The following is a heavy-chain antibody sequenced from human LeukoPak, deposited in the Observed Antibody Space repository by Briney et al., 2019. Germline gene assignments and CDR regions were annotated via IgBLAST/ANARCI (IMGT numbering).Heavy chain of an antibody. Sequence: GGSLRLSCAASGFTFSSYSMNWVRQAPGKGLEWVSSISSSSSYIYYADSVKGRFTISRDNAKNTLYLQLNSLRAEDTAVYYCASMAACSSTSGPDYWGQGALVTVSS. CDR3: ASMAACSSTSGPDY. V-gene: IGHV3-21*01. J-gene: IGHJ4*02. CDR2: ISSSSSYI. D-gene: IGHD2-2*01. CDR1: GFTFSSYS.